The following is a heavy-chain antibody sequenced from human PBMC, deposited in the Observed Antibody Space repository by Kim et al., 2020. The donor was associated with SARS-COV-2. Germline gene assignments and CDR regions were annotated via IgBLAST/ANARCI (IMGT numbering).Heavy chain of an antibody. CDR2: MYYSGSS. CDR3: ARGYWSGGSCYPGVDY. CDR1: GDSISSGGYY. J-gene: IGHJ4*02. D-gene: IGHD2-15*01. Sequence: SETLSLTCTVSGDSISSGGYYWSWIRQYPGKGLEWIAYMYYSGSSYYNPSLKNRVIMSVDASKNQLSLKLTSMTAADTAVYYCARGYWSGGSCYPGVDYWGQGTLVIVSS. V-gene: IGHV4-31*03.